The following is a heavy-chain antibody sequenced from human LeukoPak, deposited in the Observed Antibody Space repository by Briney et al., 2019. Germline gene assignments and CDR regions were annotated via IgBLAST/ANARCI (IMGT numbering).Heavy chain of an antibody. CDR2: IKSKSEGGTT. CDR3: TPADAGGLSYGHTHFDY. CDR1: GFIFSTSW. Sequence: PGESLRLSCAASGFIFSTSWMSWVRQAPGKGLEWVGRIKSKSEGGTTDYASPVRGRFTISRDDSKNTLFLQMNSLKNEDTAVYYCTPADAGGLSYGHTHFDYWGQGILVTVSS. V-gene: IGHV3-15*01. J-gene: IGHJ4*02. D-gene: IGHD3-16*01.